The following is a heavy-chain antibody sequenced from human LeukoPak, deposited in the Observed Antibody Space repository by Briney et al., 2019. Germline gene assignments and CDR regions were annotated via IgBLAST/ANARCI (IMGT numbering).Heavy chain of an antibody. Sequence: TGGPLRLSCAASGFTFDDYAMHWVREAPGKGLEGVSGISWNSGSIGYADSVKGRFTISRDNAKNSLYLQMNSLRAEDTALYYCAKDKGADSSGWYLLDYWGQGTLVTVSS. CDR2: ISWNSGSI. J-gene: IGHJ4*02. V-gene: IGHV3-9*01. D-gene: IGHD6-19*01. CDR3: AKDKGADSSGWYLLDY. CDR1: GFTFDDYA.